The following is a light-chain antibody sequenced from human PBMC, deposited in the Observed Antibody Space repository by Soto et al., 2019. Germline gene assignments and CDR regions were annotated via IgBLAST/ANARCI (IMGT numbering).Light chain of an antibody. V-gene: IGKV1-5*03. CDR1: QSISSW. CDR2: KAS. CDR3: QQYGVT. Sequence: DIQMTQSPSTLSASVGDRVTITCRASQSISSWLAWYQQKPGKAPKLLIYKASSLESGVPSRFSGSGSGTEFTLTISSLQPDDFATYYCQQYGVTFGGGNKVEIK. J-gene: IGKJ4*01.